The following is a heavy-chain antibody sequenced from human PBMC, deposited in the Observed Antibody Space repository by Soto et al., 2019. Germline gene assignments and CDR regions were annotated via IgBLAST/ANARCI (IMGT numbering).Heavy chain of an antibody. D-gene: IGHD6-6*01. V-gene: IGHV4-30-4*01. CDR1: GGSISSGDYY. CDR2: IYYSGST. CDR3: ARERPDGARLDP. J-gene: IGHJ5*02. Sequence: QVQLQESGPGLVKPSQTLSLTCTVSGGSISSGDYYWSWIRQPPGKGLEWIGYIYYSGSTYYNPSLKSRVPIAVXXSKNQFSLKLSSVTAADTAVYYCARERPDGARLDPWGQGTLVTASS.